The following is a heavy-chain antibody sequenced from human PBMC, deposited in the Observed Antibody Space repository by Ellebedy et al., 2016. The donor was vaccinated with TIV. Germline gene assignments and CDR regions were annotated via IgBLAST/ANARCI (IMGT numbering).Heavy chain of an antibody. J-gene: IGHJ4*02. CDR2: IKSKTGGGTT. Sequence: GGSLRLSCAASGFAFSNVWMSWLRQAPEKGLEWVARIKSKTGGGTTDYAAVVKGRFIISSDDSSNMLYLQMNSLKTEDTAVYYCATENDWNFNNWGQGTLVTVSS. D-gene: IGHD3-3*01. CDR1: GFAFSNVW. CDR3: ATENDWNFNN. V-gene: IGHV3-15*01.